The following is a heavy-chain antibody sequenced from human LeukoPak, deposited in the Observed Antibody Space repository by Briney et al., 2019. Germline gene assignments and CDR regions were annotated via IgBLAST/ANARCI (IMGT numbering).Heavy chain of an antibody. Sequence: GGSLRLSCAASGLSFRTFAMSWVRQAPARGLEWLSSMKGTGETFYAGSVRGRFTLSRDDSRNTVYLQLNNLRVEDTAVYYCARASWVSSADAVRWGQGTVVTVSS. CDR2: MKGTGET. CDR3: ARASWVSSADAVR. J-gene: IGHJ4*02. CDR1: GLSFRTFA. V-gene: IGHV3-23*01. D-gene: IGHD3-16*01.